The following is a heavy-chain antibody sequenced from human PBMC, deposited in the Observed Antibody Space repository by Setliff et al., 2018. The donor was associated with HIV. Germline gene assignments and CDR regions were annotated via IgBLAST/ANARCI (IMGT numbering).Heavy chain of an antibody. D-gene: IGHD3-22*01. Sequence: SVKVSCKASGGTFSSYAISWVRQAPGQGLDWMGGIIPIFGTANYAQKFQGRVTITADESTSTAYMELSRLRSDDTAVYYCAREGELHYYDSSGYPPFDYWGQGTLVTVSS. J-gene: IGHJ4*02. CDR3: AREGELHYYDSSGYPPFDY. V-gene: IGHV1-69*13. CDR1: GGTFSSYA. CDR2: IIPIFGTA.